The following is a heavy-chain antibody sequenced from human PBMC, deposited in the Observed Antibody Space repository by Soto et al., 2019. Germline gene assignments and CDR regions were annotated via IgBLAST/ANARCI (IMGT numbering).Heavy chain of an antibody. CDR3: ARWPQPRYTADPYAVDV. CDR1: GGTFSSSG. D-gene: IGHD1-20*01. Sequence: QVHLMQSGTEVKKPGSSVKVSCKASGGTFSSSGFSWVRQAPGQGLEWMGMIVPSLDTPNYAQKFQARVTITADEVTSTAYMELRSLRSEDTAVYYCARWPQPRYTADPYAVDVWGQGTRVIVSS. V-gene: IGHV1-69*11. CDR2: IVPSLDTP. J-gene: IGHJ6*02.